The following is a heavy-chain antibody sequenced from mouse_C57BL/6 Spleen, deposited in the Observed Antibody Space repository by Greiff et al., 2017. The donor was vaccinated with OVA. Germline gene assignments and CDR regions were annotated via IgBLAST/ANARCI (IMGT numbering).Heavy chain of an antibody. V-gene: IGHV1-52*01. CDR2: IDPSDSET. D-gene: IGHD1-1*01. CDR1: GYTFTSYW. J-gene: IGHJ4*01. CDR3: ALITTVVENYAMDY. Sequence: QVQLQQPGAELVRPGSSVKLSCKASGYTFTSYWMHWVKQRPIQGLEWIGNIDPSDSETHYNQKFKDKATLTVEESSITAYMQHISLTSEDSAVYYCALITTVVENYAMDYWGQGTSVTVSS.